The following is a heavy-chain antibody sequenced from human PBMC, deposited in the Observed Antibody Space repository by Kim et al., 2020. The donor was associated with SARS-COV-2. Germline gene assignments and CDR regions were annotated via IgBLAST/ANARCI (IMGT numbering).Heavy chain of an antibody. CDR1: GFTFSSYG. CDR2: ISYDGRNK. CDR3: VKKAEGFGDLLPLDY. Sequence: GGSLRLSCAASGFTFSSYGMHWVRQAPGKGLEWVAVISYDGRNKYYADSVKGRFTISRDNSKNTLYLQMNSLRAEDTAVYYCVKKAEGFGDLLPLDYWGQGTLVTVSS. J-gene: IGHJ4*02. D-gene: IGHD3-10*01. V-gene: IGHV3-30*18.